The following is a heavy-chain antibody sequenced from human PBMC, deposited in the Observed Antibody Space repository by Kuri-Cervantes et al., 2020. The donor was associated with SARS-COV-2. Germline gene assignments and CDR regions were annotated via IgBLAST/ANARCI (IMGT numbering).Heavy chain of an antibody. V-gene: IGHV1-69*06. D-gene: IGHD5-24*01. CDR1: GGTFSSYA. J-gene: IGHJ4*02. CDR2: IIPIFGTA. Sequence: SVKVSCMASGGTFSSYAISWVRQAPGQGLEWMGGIIPIFGTANYAQKFQGRVTITADKSTSTAYMELSSLRSEDTAVYYCARDAIRDGYNEGYWGQGTLVTVSS. CDR3: ARDAIRDGYNEGY.